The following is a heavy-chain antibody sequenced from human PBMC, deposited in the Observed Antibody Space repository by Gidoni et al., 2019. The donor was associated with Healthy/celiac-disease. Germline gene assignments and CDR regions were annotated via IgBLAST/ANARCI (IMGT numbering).Heavy chain of an antibody. V-gene: IGHV3-48*03. CDR3: ARDAYGSGSYYTYWYFDL. D-gene: IGHD3-10*01. Sequence: EVQLVESVGGLVQPGGSLRLSCAASGFTFSSYAMNWVRQAPGKGLEWVSYIRRSGSTIYYADYGKGRFTISRDNAKNSLYLQMNSLRAEDTAVYYCARDAYGSGSYYTYWYFDLWGRGTLVTVSS. CDR2: IRRSGSTI. J-gene: IGHJ2*01. CDR1: GFTFSSYA.